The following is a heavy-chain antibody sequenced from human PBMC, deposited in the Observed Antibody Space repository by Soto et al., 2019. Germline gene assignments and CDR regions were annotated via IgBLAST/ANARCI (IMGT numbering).Heavy chain of an antibody. Sequence: QVQLVQSGAEVKKPGSSVKVSCKGSGGTFSSYAISWVRQAPGQGLEWMGGIIPIFGTANYAQKFQGRVTITADKPTSTAYMELSSPRSEDTAVYYCARGEKGLLYYYYGMDVWGQGTTVTVSS. CDR1: GGTFSSYA. V-gene: IGHV1-69*06. D-gene: IGHD3-3*01. CDR3: ARGEKGLLYYYYGMDV. CDR2: IIPIFGTA. J-gene: IGHJ6*02.